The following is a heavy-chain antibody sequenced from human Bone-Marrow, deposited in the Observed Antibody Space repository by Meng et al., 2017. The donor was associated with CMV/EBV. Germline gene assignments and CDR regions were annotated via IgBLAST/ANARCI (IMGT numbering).Heavy chain of an antibody. Sequence: SVKVSCKASGYTFTSYGISWVRQAPGQGLEWMGGIIPIFGTANYAQKFKGRVTITTDESTSTAYMELSSLRSEDTAVYYCARDDFYDFWSGYRKYYYYGMDVWGQGTTVTVSS. CDR2: IIPIFGTA. CDR3: ARDDFYDFWSGYRKYYYYGMDV. D-gene: IGHD3-3*01. V-gene: IGHV1-69*05. J-gene: IGHJ6*02. CDR1: GYTFTSYG.